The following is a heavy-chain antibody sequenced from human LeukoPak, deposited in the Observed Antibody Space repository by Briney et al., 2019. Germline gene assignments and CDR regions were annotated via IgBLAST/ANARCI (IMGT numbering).Heavy chain of an antibody. CDR1: GYSISSDYY. D-gene: IGHD5-24*01. J-gene: IGHJ2*01. Sequence: SETLSLTCAVSGYSISSDYYWGWIRQPPGKGLEWIGSIYQSGSTHYNPSLKSRVTISVDTSKNQFSLKLSSVTAAGTAVHYCARNSSSDGYKSARSFDLWGRGTLVTVSS. V-gene: IGHV4-38-2*01. CDR2: IYQSGST. CDR3: ARNSSSDGYKSARSFDL.